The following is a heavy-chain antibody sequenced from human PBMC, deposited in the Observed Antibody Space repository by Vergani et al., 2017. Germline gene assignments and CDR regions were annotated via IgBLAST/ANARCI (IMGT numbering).Heavy chain of an antibody. CDR2: IYPGDSDT. CDR3: ARLQYCSSTSCYTDYYYGMDV. CDR1: GYSFTSYW. Sequence: EVQLVQSGAEVKKPGESLRISCKGSGYSFTSYWIGWVRQMPGKGLEWMGIIYPGDSDTRYSPSFQGQVTISADKSISTAYLQWSSLKASDTAMYYCARLQYCSSTSCYTDYYYGMDVWGQGTTVTVSS. D-gene: IGHD2-2*02. J-gene: IGHJ6*02. V-gene: IGHV5-51*01.